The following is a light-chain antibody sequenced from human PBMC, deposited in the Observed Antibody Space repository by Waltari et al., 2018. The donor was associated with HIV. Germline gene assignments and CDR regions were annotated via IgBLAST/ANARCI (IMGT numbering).Light chain of an antibody. CDR2: RDT. J-gene: IGLJ2*01. V-gene: IGLV3-25*03. CDR3: QSADNSGPHVV. CDR1: VLYRQY. Sequence: SYALTQPPSVSVSPGQTAGITCSGDVLYRQYTYWYRQKPGQAPVMVIYRDTERPSGIPGRFSGSKSGTTVTLTIGGVQAEDEADYYCQSADNSGPHVVFGGGTTLTVL.